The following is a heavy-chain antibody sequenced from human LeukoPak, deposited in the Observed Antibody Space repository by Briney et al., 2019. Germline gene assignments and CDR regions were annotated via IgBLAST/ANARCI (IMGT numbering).Heavy chain of an antibody. J-gene: IGHJ4*02. CDR1: GYTFTSYD. CDR2: MNPNSGNT. CDR3: AQVSDYGGYFDY. Sequence: ASVKVSCKASGYTFTSYDINWVRQATGQGLEWMGWMNPNSGNTGYAQKFQGRVTMTRNTSISTAYMELSSLRSEDTAVYYCAQVSDYGGYFDYWGQGTLVTVSS. V-gene: IGHV1-8*01. D-gene: IGHD4-23*01.